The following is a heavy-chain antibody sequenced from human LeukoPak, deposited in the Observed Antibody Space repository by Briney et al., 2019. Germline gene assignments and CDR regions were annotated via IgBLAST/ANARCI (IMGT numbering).Heavy chain of an antibody. J-gene: IGHJ4*02. CDR2: IKQDGSEK. Sequence: GGSLRLSCAASGFTFSSYWMSWVRQAPGKGLEWVANIKQDGSEKYYVDSVKGRFTISRDTSKNTFYLEMNSLGADDTALYYCAKDRISGQGGAARILDYWGQGILVTVSS. CDR3: AKDRISGQGGAARILDY. CDR1: GFTFSSYW. V-gene: IGHV3-7*03. D-gene: IGHD6-6*01.